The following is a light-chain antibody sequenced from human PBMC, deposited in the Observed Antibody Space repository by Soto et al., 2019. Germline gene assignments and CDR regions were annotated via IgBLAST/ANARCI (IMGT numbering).Light chain of an antibody. J-gene: IGKJ3*01. CDR2: AAS. CDR1: QSISSY. Sequence: DIQMTQSPSSLSASVGDTVTITCRASQSISSYLNWYQQKPGKAPKLLIYAASSLQSGVPSRFSGSGSGTDFTLTISSLQPEDFATYYCQQSYSTPPLTFGPGTKVDIK. CDR3: QQSYSTPPLT. V-gene: IGKV1-39*01.